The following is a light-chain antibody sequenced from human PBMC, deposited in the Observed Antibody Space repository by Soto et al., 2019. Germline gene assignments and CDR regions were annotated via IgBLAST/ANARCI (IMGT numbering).Light chain of an antibody. V-gene: IGLV2-14*01. CDR1: SNDVGAFNY. CDR2: EVS. J-gene: IGLJ3*02. Sequence: QSALTQPASVSGSPGQSITISCTGTSNDVGAFNYVPWYQQHPGKAPKLIIYEVSNRPSGVSNRFSGSKSGNTASLTISGLQAEDEADYYCNSYASSSARVFGGGTKLTVL. CDR3: NSYASSSARV.